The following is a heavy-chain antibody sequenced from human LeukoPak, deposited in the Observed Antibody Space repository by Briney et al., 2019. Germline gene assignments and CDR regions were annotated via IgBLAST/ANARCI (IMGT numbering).Heavy chain of an antibody. CDR3: ARVIVVVPIGVYHYYAMDV. Sequence: SQTLSLTCTVSGDSISTGGYYWAWIRQHRERGLEWLGYIYYSGSTHYNPSLQSRVTISVDTSKNQFSLNLHSVTAADTAVYYCARVIVVVPIGVYHYYAMDVWGQGTTVTVSS. D-gene: IGHD2-2*01. CDR2: IYYSGST. V-gene: IGHV4-31*03. J-gene: IGHJ6*02. CDR1: GDSISTGGYY.